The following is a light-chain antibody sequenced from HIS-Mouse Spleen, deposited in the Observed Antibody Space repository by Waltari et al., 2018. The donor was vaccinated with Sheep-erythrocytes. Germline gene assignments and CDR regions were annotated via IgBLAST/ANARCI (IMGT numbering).Light chain of an antibody. CDR3: CSYAGSYTFVV. CDR1: SSDVGGYNY. Sequence: QSALTQPRSVSGSPGQPVTISCTGTSSDVGGYNYVSWYQQHPGKAPKPMSYDVSKRPPGVPDGFSGSKADNTASLTIAGLQAEDEADYYCCSYAGSYTFVVFGGGTKLTVV. V-gene: IGLV2-11*01. CDR2: DVS. J-gene: IGLJ2*01.